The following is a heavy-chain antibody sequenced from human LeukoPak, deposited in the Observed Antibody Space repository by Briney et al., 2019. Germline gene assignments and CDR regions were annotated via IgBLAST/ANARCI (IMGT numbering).Heavy chain of an antibody. V-gene: IGHV3-74*01. CDR1: GFTFSSYW. Sequence: GGSLRLSCAASGFTFSSYWMHWVRPARGKGLVWVSRINSDGSSTSYADSVKGRFTISRDNAKNTLYLQMNSLRAEDTAVYYCAREYYGSGSYPDYWGQGTLVTVSS. D-gene: IGHD3-10*01. J-gene: IGHJ4*02. CDR3: AREYYGSGSYPDY. CDR2: INSDGSST.